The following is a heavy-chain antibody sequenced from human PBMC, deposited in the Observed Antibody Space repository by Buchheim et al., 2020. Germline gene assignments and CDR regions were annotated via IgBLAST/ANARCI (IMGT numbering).Heavy chain of an antibody. J-gene: IGHJ2*01. CDR2: INHSGST. CDR1: GGSFSGYY. D-gene: IGHD6-13*01. Sequence: QVQLQESGPGLVKPSETLSLTCAVYGGSFSGYYWSWIRQPPGKGLEWIGEINHSGSTNYNPSLKSRVTISVDTSKNQFSLKLSSVTAADTAVYYCARGASSRSPDWYFDLWGRGTL. V-gene: IGHV4-34*01. CDR3: ARGASSRSPDWYFDL.